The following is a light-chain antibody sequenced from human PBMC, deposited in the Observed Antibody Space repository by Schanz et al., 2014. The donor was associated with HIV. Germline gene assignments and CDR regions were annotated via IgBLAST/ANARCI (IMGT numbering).Light chain of an antibody. CDR3: QQYGTLPWT. CDR1: QSVSSY. CDR2: DAS. Sequence: EIVLPQSPATLSLSPGERATLSCRASQSVSSYLAWYQQKPGQAPRLLIYDASNRATGIPARFSGSGSGTDFTLTISSLEPEDFAVYFCQQYGTLPWTFGQGTQVEVK. V-gene: IGKV3-11*01. J-gene: IGKJ1*01.